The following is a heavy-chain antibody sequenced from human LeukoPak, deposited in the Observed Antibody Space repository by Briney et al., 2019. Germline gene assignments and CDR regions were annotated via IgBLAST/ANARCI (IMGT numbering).Heavy chain of an antibody. J-gene: IGHJ4*02. Sequence: GGSLRLPCAASGFTFSSYGMHWVRQAPGKGLEWVAVISYDGSNKYYADSVKGRFTISRDNSKNTLYLQMNSLRAEDTAVYYCARDIVVVPEEYYFDYWGQGTLVTVSS. CDR3: ARDIVVVPEEYYFDY. CDR1: GFTFSSYG. V-gene: IGHV3-30*03. D-gene: IGHD2-2*01. CDR2: ISYDGSNK.